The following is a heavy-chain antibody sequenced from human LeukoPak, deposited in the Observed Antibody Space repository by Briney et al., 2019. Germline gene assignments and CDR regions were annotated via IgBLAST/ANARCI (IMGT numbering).Heavy chain of an antibody. Sequence: SETLSLTCTVSGGTISGHYWTWIRQPPGKGLEWIGQIHYSGKADYNPSLRSRINISVDMSKNQMSLKVNSATAADTAVYYCARFGVDYDMDVWGQGTTVTVS. D-gene: IGHD3-16*01. CDR3: ARFGVDYDMDV. CDR1: GGTISGHY. CDR2: IHYSGKA. J-gene: IGHJ6*02. V-gene: IGHV4-59*11.